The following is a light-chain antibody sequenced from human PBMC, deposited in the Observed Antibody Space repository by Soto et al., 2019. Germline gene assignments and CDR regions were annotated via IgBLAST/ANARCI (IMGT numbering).Light chain of an antibody. V-gene: IGLV2-14*03. CDR2: DVN. Sequence: QSALTQPASVSGSPGQSITFSCTGTSSDVGSYDYVSWHQQYPGKAPKLIIYDVNNRPSGVSSRFSGSKFGNTASLTISGLQTEDEADYYCCAYSTSGTHVFGTGTKLTVL. CDR3: CAYSTSGTHV. CDR1: SSDVGSYDY. J-gene: IGLJ1*01.